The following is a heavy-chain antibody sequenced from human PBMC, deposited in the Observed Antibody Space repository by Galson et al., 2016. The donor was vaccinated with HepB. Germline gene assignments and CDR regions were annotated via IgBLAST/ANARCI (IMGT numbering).Heavy chain of an antibody. V-gene: IGHV1-69*05. Sequence: SVKVSCMASGGTFRNYAINWVRQAPGQGLEWLGRIINFFDTPNYAQKFQGRVTITTDESSNTVNMELSSLRIEDTATYYCARGLYYDSSGFDSWGQGTLVTVFS. J-gene: IGHJ4*02. CDR1: GGTFRNYA. D-gene: IGHD3-22*01. CDR2: IINFFDTP. CDR3: ARGLYYDSSGFDS.